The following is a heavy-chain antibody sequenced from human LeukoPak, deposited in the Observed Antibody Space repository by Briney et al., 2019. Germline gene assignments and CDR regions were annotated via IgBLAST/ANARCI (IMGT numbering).Heavy chain of an antibody. D-gene: IGHD2-15*01. CDR2: IWFDGTTK. CDR1: GFTFSSYA. CDR3: ARDLRSNTFSDYYGVDV. J-gene: IGHJ6*02. V-gene: IGHV3-33*01. Sequence: PGRSLRLTCEASGFTFSSYAMHWVRQAPGKGLEWVAVIWFDGTTKFYGDSVTGRFTISRDNSKKTLYLQMNTLRVEDTAVYYCARDLRSNTFSDYYGVDVWGQGTTVIVSS.